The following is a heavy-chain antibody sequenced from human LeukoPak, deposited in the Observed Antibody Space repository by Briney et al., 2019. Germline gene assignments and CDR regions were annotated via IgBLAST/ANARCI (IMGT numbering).Heavy chain of an antibody. CDR3: ARLPSTDYSIDN. D-gene: IGHD3-16*01. J-gene: IGHJ4*02. CDR2: ISFFGTT. Sequence: SETLSLTCTVSGGSMGSHIYWWGWFRQPPGKRLAWIGSISFFGTTSYNPSLRSRVTISVDTSKKEFSLNLRSVTAADTAIYYCARLPSTDYSIDNWGQGTLVTVSS. CDR1: GGSMGSHIYW. V-gene: IGHV4-39*01.